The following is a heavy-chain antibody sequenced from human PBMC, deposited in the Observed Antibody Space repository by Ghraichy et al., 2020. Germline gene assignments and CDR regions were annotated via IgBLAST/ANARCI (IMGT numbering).Heavy chain of an antibody. V-gene: IGHV3-7*03. D-gene: IGHD5-24*01. CDR3: AREQVEMATILDY. CDR1: GFTFSSYW. Sequence: GGSLRLSCAASGFTFSSYWMSWVRQAPGKGLEWVANIKQDGSEKYYVDSVKGRFTISRDNAKNSLYLQMNSLRAEDTAVYYCAREQVEMATILDYWGQGTLVTVSS. CDR2: IKQDGSEK. J-gene: IGHJ4*02.